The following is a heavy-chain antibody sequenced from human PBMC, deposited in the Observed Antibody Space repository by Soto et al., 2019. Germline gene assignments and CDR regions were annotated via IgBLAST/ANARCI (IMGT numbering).Heavy chain of an antibody. J-gene: IGHJ4*02. D-gene: IGHD2-2*01. CDR1: GFTFYDYA. V-gene: IGHV3-9*01. CDR2: ISWNSGSI. CDR3: AKGTWYQLLPFSYFDY. Sequence: EVQLVESGGGLVQPGRSLRLSCAASGFTFYDYAMHWVRQAPGKGLEWVSGISWNSGSIGYADSVKGRFTISRDNAKNSLYLQMNSLRAEDTALYYCAKGTWYQLLPFSYFDYWGQGTLVTVSS.